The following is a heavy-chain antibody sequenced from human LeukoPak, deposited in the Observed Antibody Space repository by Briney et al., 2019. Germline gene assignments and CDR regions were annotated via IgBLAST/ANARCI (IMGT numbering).Heavy chain of an antibody. CDR2: IYTSGST. J-gene: IGHJ5*02. V-gene: IGHV4-61*02. Sequence: SETLSLTCSVSGGSISSGSYYWSWIRQPAGKGLEWIGRIYTSGSTNYNPSLKSRVTISVDKSKNQFSLKLSSVTAADTAVYYCARGPRHAGVLRYFDWNTEKTQYNWFDPWGQGTLVTVSS. CDR1: GGSISSGSYY. CDR3: ARGPRHAGVLRYFDWNTEKTQYNWFDP. D-gene: IGHD3-9*01.